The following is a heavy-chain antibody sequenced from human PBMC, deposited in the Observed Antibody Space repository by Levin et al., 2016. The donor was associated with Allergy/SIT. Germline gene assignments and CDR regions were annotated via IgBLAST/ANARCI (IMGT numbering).Heavy chain of an antibody. CDR1: GGSFSGFY. J-gene: IGHJ6*03. CDR2: INHTGST. CDR3: ATRMYNSSSFDFYLDV. V-gene: IGHV4-34*01. Sequence: SETLSLTCAVYGGSFSGFYWSWIRQPPGKGLEWIGEINHTGSTNYNPSLKSRVTISVDTSKNQFSLKLNSVTAADTAVYYCATRMYNSSSFDFYLDVWDKGTTVTVSS. D-gene: IGHD6-6*01.